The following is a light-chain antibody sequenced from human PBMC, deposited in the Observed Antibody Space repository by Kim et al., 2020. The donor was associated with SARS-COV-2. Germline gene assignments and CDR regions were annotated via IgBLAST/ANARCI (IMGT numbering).Light chain of an antibody. CDR2: DVT. CDR3: SSYTSSSSFV. CDR1: SSDVGGYSY. J-gene: IGLJ1*01. Sequence: GQSITLSYTRTSSDVGGYSYVSWYQQHPGKVPKVMICDVTNRPSGVSDRFSGSKSGNTASLTISGLQAEDEADYYCSSYTSSSSFVFGTGTKVTVL. V-gene: IGLV2-14*03.